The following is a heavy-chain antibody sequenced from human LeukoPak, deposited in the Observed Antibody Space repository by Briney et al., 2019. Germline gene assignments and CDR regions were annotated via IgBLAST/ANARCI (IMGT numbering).Heavy chain of an antibody. CDR3: ATRYYYDSSGYYYERDAFDI. CDR2: ITPILGIA. CDR1: GGTFSSYA. D-gene: IGHD3-22*01. J-gene: IGHJ3*02. V-gene: IGHV1-69*04. Sequence: ASVKVSCKASGGTFSSYAISWARQAPGQGLEWMGRITPILGIANYAQKFQGRVTITADKSTSTAYMELSSLRSEDTAVYYCATRYYYDSSGYYYERDAFDIWGQGTMVTVSS.